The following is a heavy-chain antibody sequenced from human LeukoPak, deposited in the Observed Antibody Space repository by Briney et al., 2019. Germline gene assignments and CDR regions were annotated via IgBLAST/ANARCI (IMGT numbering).Heavy chain of an antibody. Sequence: PSETLSLTCAVYGGSFSGYYWGWIRQPPGKGLEWIGSIYHSGSTYYNPSLKSRVTISVDTSKNQFSLELSSVTAADTAVYYCARLTSGYSGYDDYWGQGTLVTVSS. CDR2: IYHSGST. V-gene: IGHV4-38-2*01. CDR1: GGSFSGYY. CDR3: ARLTSGYSGYDDY. J-gene: IGHJ4*02. D-gene: IGHD5-12*01.